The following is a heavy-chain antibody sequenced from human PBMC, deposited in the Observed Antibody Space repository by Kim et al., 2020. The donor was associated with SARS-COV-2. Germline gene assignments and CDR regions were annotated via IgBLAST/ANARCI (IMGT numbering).Heavy chain of an antibody. J-gene: IGHJ4*02. Sequence: YNPSLKSRVTISVDTSKNQFSLKLSSVTAADTAVYYCARQGGDGYNEFDYWGQGTLVTVSS. V-gene: IGHV4-59*08. CDR3: ARQGGDGYNEFDY. D-gene: IGHD3-16*01.